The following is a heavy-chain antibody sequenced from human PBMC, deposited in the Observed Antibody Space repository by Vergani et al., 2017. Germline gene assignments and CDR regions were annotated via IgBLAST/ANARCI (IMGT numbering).Heavy chain of an antibody. D-gene: IGHD4-17*01. Sequence: QVQLVQSGAEVKKPGASVKVSCKASGYTFTGYYMHWVRQAPGQGLEWMGWINPNSGVTNYAQKFQGRVTMTRDTSISTSYMELSRRRSDDTAVYYCARYDGDYGDNWFDPWGQGTLVTVSS. CDR2: INPNSGVT. CDR3: ARYDGDYGDNWFDP. V-gene: IGHV1-2*02. CDR1: GYTFTGYY. J-gene: IGHJ5*02.